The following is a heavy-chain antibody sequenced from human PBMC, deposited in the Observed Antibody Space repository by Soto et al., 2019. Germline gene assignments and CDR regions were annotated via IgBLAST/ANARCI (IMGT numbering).Heavy chain of an antibody. CDR3: ARVTIGYSYGYGPNYYYYMDV. V-gene: IGHV4-59*01. CDR2: IYYSGST. Sequence: SATQSITCDVCGGSISSYSWCWIRQPPGKGLKWIGYIYYSGSTNYNPSLKSRVTISVDTSKNQFSLKLSSVTAADTAVYYCARVTIGYSYGYGPNYYYYMDVWGEGTTVTVSS. D-gene: IGHD5-18*01. CDR1: GGSISSYS. J-gene: IGHJ6*03.